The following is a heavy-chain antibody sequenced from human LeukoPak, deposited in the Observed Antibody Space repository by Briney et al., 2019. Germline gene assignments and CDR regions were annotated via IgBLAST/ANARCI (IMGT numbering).Heavy chain of an antibody. CDR3: ARDRGEGATRYFDC. CDR1: GSAFTDYY. V-gene: IGHV1-46*01. J-gene: IGHJ4*02. CDR2: INPGGGST. D-gene: IGHD1-26*01. Sequence: GASVKVSCKASGSAFTDYYIPWGREAPGQGLKWMGIINPGGGSTNYAEEFQGRVAMTRDTSTSTVYVELNSMSSEDTAVYYCARDRGEGATRYFDCWGQGTLVTVSS.